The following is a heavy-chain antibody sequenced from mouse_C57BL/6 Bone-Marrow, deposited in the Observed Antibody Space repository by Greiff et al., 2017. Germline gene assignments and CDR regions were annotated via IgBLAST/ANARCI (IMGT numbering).Heavy chain of an antibody. V-gene: IGHV1-74*01. Sequence: QVQLQQPGAELVQPGASVKVSCKASGYTFTSYWMHWVQQRPGQGLEWIGRIHPSDSDTNYNQKFKGKATLTVDKSASKAYIQLSSRTSEDSAVYYCAIYYASMIYNAMDYGVQGTSGTVSA. J-gene: IGHJ4*01. CDR3: AIYYASMIYNAMDY. CDR1: GYTFTSYW. CDR2: IHPSDSDT. D-gene: IGHD1-1*01.